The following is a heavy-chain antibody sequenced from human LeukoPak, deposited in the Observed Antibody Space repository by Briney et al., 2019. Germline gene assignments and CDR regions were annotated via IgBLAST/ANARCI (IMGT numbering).Heavy chain of an antibody. CDR2: IYSGGST. J-gene: IGHJ6*03. Sequence: GGSLRLSCAASGFTFSSYAMGWVRQAPGKGLEWVSLIYSGGSTYYADSVKGRFTISRDNSKNTLYLQMNSLRAEDTAVYYCAKDRYYGSGRFYYYMDVWGKGTTVTISS. CDR1: GFTFSSYA. CDR3: AKDRYYGSGRFYYYMDV. V-gene: IGHV3-23*03. D-gene: IGHD3-10*01.